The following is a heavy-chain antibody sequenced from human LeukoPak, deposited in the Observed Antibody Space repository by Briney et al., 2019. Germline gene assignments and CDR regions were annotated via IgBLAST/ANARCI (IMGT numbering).Heavy chain of an antibody. Sequence: GSLRLSCAASGFTFSSYEMNWVRQAPGKGLEWVSYISSSGSTIYYADSVKGRFTISRDNAKNSLYLQMNSLRAEDTAVYYCARDSFRYYYGSSGTTDSEYFQHWGQGTLVTASS. CDR3: ARDSFRYYYGSSGTTDSEYFQH. CDR2: ISSSGSTI. D-gene: IGHD3-22*01. J-gene: IGHJ1*01. V-gene: IGHV3-48*03. CDR1: GFTFSSYE.